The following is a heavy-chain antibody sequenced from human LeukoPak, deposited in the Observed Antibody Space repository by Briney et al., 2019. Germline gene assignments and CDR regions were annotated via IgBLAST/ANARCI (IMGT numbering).Heavy chain of an antibody. D-gene: IGHD6-19*01. V-gene: IGHV3-7*01. CDR1: GFIVSSNE. CDR2: IKQDGREK. J-gene: IGHJ4*02. CDR3: ARESGTPYSSGWYPLGY. Sequence: GGSLRLSCAASGFIVSSNEMSWVRQAPGKGLEWVANIKQDGREKYYVDSVKGRFTISRDNAKNSLYLQMNSLRAEDTAVYYCARESGTPYSSGWYPLGYWGQGTLVTVSS.